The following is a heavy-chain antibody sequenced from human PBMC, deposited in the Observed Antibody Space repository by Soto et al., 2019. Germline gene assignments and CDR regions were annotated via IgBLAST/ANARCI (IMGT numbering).Heavy chain of an antibody. CDR1: GYTFTSYG. V-gene: IGHV1-18*01. D-gene: IGHD3-9*01. J-gene: IGHJ3*02. CDR3: ARDRRYQRSHYYILTGYQNDAFDI. Sequence: ASVKVSCKASGYTFTSYGISWVRQAPGQGLVWMGWISAYNGNTNYAQKLQGRVTMTTDTSTSTAYMELRSLRSDDTAVYYCARDRRYQRSHYYILTGYQNDAFDIWGPGTMVTVSS. CDR2: ISAYNGNT.